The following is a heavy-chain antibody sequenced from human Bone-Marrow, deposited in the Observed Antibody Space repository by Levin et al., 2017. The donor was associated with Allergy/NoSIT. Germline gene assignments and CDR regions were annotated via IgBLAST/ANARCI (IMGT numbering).Heavy chain of an antibody. D-gene: IGHD2/OR15-2a*01. Sequence: GESLKISCAASGFTFSNAWMSWVRQAPGKGLEWVGRITSRTDGETTDYAAPVKGRFTISRDDSNNTLYLLMNSLRTEDTAVYYCATDYFIIPVYFDFWGQGALVTVSS. CDR1: GFTFSNAW. J-gene: IGHJ4*02. CDR3: ATDYFIIPVYFDF. CDR2: ITSRTDGETT. V-gene: IGHV3-15*01.